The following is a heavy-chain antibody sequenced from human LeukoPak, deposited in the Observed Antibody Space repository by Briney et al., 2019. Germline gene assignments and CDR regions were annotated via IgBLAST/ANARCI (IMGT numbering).Heavy chain of an antibody. V-gene: IGHV1-2*02. J-gene: IGHJ4*02. CDR3: ARGDIYFDF. D-gene: IGHD2-15*01. CDR2: INPNSGGT. CDR1: VYTFTGYY. Sequence: ASVKVSCKASVYTFTGYYIHWVRQAHGQGLEWMGWINPNSGGTKYAQKFQGRVTMTRDTSISTAYMELSRLRSDDTAVYYCARGDIYFDFWGQGALVTVSS.